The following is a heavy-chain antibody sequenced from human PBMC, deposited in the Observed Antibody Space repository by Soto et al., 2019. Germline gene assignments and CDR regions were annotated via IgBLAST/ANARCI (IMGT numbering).Heavy chain of an antibody. V-gene: IGHV4-30-4*01. CDR2: IYHSGST. Sequence: QVQLLESGPGLVKPSQTLSLTCTVSGDAISSGDHYWSWIRQPPGKGLEWIGYIYHSGSTYYNPSLKSRVTIPVHTANQFSLKLSSVTAADTAVYYCASSVFYDILTGPTDFDFWGQGTLVTVSS. CDR3: ASSVFYDILTGPTDFDF. CDR1: GDAISSGDHY. D-gene: IGHD3-9*01. J-gene: IGHJ4*02.